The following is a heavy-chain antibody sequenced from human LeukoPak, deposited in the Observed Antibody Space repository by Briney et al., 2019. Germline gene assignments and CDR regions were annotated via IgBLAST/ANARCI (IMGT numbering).Heavy chain of an antibody. D-gene: IGHD2-15*01. Sequence: SETLSLTCTVSGGSISSSNYYWGWIRQPPGKGLEWIGSVYYSGNTYYNPSLRSRATISADTSKNQFSLKLASVTAADTAMYYCGRIYCNGGHCYSLVWGQGTLVTVSS. CDR2: VYYSGNT. J-gene: IGHJ4*02. CDR1: GGSISSSNYY. V-gene: IGHV4-39*01. CDR3: GRIYCNGGHCYSLV.